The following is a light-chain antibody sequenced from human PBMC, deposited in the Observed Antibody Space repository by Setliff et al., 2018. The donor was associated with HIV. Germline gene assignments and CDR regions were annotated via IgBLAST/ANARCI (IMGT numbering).Light chain of an antibody. V-gene: IGLV2-14*01. J-gene: IGLJ1*01. Sequence: QSALAQPASVSGSPGQSITISCTGTSSDVGGWNCVSWYQHHPGKAPKLMVYEVSNRPSGISNRFSGSKSGNTASLTISGLQPEDEADYYCSSYTSSTTDVFGTGTKGTVL. CDR1: SSDVGGWNC. CDR3: SSYTSSTTDV. CDR2: EVS.